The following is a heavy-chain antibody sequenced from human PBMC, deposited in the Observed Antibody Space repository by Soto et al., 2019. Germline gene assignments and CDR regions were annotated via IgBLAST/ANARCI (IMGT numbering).Heavy chain of an antibody. CDR3: ASGTNGAFFVS. Sequence: QVQLVESGGGLVKPGGSLRLSCAASGFTFSDYDMSWIRQAPGKGLEWVSYISGRSSSIFYADSVKGRFTISRDNVNNSLYLQMNSLRLEDTAVYYCASGTNGAFFVSWGQGLLVTVSS. D-gene: IGHD2-8*01. CDR2: ISGRSSSI. V-gene: IGHV3-11*01. CDR1: GFTFSDYD. J-gene: IGHJ4*02.